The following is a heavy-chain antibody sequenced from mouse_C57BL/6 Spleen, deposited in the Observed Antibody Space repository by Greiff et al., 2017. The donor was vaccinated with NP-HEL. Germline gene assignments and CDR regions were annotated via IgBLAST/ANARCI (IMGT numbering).Heavy chain of an antibody. V-gene: IGHV2-6-1*01. CDR2: IWSDGST. D-gene: IGHD1-1*01. CDR3: ARHPGSSSYAMDY. J-gene: IGHJ4*01. Sequence: VMLVESGPGLVAPSQSLSITCTVSGFSLTSYGVHWVRQPPGKGLEWLVVIWSDGSTTYNSALKSRLSISKDNSKSQVFLKMNSLQTDDTAMYYCARHPGSSSYAMDYWGQGTSVTVSS. CDR1: GFSLTSYG.